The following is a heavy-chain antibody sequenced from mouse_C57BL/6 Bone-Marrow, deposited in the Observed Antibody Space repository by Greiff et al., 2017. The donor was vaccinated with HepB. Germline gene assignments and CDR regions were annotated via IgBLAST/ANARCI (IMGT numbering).Heavy chain of an antibody. CDR3: ARDHYYGFDY. V-gene: IGHV1-81*01. CDR1: GYTFTSYG. Sequence: VKLVESGAELARPGASVKLSCKASGYTFTSYGISWVKQRTGQGLEWIGEIYPRSGNTYYNEKFKGKATLTADKSSSTAYMELRSLTSEDSAVYFCARDHYYGFDYWGQGTTLTVSP. D-gene: IGHD2-1*01. CDR2: IYPRSGNT. J-gene: IGHJ2*01.